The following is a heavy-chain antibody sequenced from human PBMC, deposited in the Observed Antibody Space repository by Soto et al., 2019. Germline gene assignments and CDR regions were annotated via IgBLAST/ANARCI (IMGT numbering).Heavy chain of an antibody. CDR1: GYTFTSYG. CDR3: ARGGSGIYYNIFPY. Sequence: ASVKVSCKASGYTFTSYGISWVRQAPGQGLEWMGWISAYNGNTNYAQKLQGRDTMTTDTSTSTAYMELRSLRSDDTAVYYCARGGSGIYYNIFPYWGQCTMVTVSS. CDR2: ISAYNGNT. V-gene: IGHV1-18*04. J-gene: IGHJ4*02. D-gene: IGHD3-10*01.